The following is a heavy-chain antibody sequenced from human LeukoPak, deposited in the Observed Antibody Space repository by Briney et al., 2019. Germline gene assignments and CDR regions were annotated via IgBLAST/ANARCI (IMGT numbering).Heavy chain of an antibody. V-gene: IGHV3-7*01. D-gene: IGHD3-10*01. CDR1: GGSFSDYW. CDR2: INQDGSEG. J-gene: IGHJ4*02. CDR3: SRSLDY. Sequence: GGSLRLSCAASGGSFSDYWMDWVRQSPGKGMEWVANINQDGSEGYYADSVKGRFTISRDNAKNSLYLQMNNLRAEDTAVYYCSRSLDYWGQGALVTVSS.